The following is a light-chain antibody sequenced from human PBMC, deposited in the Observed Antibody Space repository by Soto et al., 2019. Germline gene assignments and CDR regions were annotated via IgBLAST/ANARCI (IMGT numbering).Light chain of an antibody. CDR2: EVS. CDR3: SLYTSSSTYV. Sequence: QSALTQPPSVCGSPGQSVTISCTGTSSDVGSYNRVSWYQQPPGTAPKLMIYEVSNRPSGVPDRFSGSKSGNTASLTISGLQAEDEADYYCSLYTSSSTYVFGTGTKLTVL. J-gene: IGLJ1*01. V-gene: IGLV2-18*01. CDR1: SSDVGSYNR.